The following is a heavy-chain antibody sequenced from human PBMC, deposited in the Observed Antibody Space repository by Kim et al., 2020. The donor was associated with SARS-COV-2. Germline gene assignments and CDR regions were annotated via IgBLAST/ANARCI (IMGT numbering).Heavy chain of an antibody. CDR3: ASLYYDILTGYPTFDY. CDR2: IIPIFGTA. J-gene: IGHJ4*02. V-gene: IGHV1-69*13. Sequence: SVKVSCKASGGTFSSYAISWVRQAPGQGLEWMGGIIPIFGTANYAQKFQGRVTITADESTSTAYMELSSLRSEDTAVYYCASLYYDILTGYPTFDYWGQGTLVTVS. D-gene: IGHD3-9*01. CDR1: GGTFSSYA.